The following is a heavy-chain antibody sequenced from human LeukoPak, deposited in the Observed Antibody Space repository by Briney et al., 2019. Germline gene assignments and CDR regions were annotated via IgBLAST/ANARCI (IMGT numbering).Heavy chain of an antibody. CDR3: ARLGDHFHGNLDL. CDR1: GFIFSNYG. J-gene: IGHJ2*01. D-gene: IGHD1-14*01. CDR2: IRSDGSDK. V-gene: IGHV3-30*02. Sequence: GGSLRLSCAASGFIFSNYGMHWVRQPPGKGLEWVAFIRSDGSDKYSAASVKGRFTIPRDNSKNTLSLQMNSLRAEDTAVYFCARLGDHFHGNLDLWGRGTLVTVSS.